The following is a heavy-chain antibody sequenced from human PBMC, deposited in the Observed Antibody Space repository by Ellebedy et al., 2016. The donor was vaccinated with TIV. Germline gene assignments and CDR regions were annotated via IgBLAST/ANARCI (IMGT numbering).Heavy chain of an antibody. CDR1: GGAFSGYY. Sequence: SETLSLXXAVYGGAFSGYYWSWVRQHPGKGLEWIGEINHSGSTNYNPSLKSRVTISVDTSKNQFSLKLSSVTAADTAVYYCARLLSGYNYYYMDVWGKGTTVTVSS. CDR3: ARLLSGYNYYYMDV. CDR2: INHSGST. V-gene: IGHV4-34*01. J-gene: IGHJ6*03. D-gene: IGHD5-12*01.